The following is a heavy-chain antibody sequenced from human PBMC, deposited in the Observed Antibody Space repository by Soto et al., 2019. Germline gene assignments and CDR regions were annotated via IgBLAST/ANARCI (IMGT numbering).Heavy chain of an antibody. Sequence: GGSLGLSCAASGFTVSSNYMSWVRQAPGKGLEWVSVIYSGGSTYYADSVKGRFTISRDNSKNTLYLQMNSLRAEDTAVYYCARAYSNGYYYYYYMDVWGKGTTVTVSS. J-gene: IGHJ6*03. V-gene: IGHV3-66*01. CDR3: ARAYSNGYYYYYYMDV. CDR2: IYSGGST. D-gene: IGHD4-4*01. CDR1: GFTVSSNY.